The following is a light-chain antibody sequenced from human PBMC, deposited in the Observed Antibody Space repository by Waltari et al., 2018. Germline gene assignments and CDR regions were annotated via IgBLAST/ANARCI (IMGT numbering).Light chain of an antibody. V-gene: IGLV2-14*01. CDR1: GSDVGAHYY. CDR2: GVN. CDR3: SSYTSNGTLV. J-gene: IGLJ1*01. Sequence: QSALTQPASVSGSPGQSITISCIGTGSDVGAHYYVSWHQQLPGKAPKVMLSGVNNRPSGVSNRFSGSKSGNTASLIISGLQADDEADYYCSSYTSNGTLVFGTGTKVTVV.